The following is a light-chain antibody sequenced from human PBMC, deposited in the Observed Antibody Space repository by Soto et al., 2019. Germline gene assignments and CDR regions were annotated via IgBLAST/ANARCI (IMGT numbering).Light chain of an antibody. CDR1: QSVSSTY. CDR2: GAS. V-gene: IGKV3-20*01. CDR3: QQYNSYPLT. Sequence: EIVLTQSPCPLSLSPGERATLSCRASQSVSSTYFAWYQQKPGQSPRLLIYGASSRATGIPARFSGSGSGTEFTLSISSLQSDDFATYYFQQYNSYPLTFGGGTKVYIK. J-gene: IGKJ4*01.